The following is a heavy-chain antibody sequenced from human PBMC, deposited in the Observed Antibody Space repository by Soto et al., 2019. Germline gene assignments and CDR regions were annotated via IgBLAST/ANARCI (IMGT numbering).Heavy chain of an antibody. V-gene: IGHV4-59*08. CDR1: GGSISSDY. CDR3: AKNRGIIMIVES. CDR2: IYHSGST. J-gene: IGHJ4*02. D-gene: IGHD3-22*01. Sequence: PSETLSLTCTVSGGSISSDYLSWVRAPPGKGLEWIAGIYHSGSTNYNPSLKSRVTISVDTSKNQFSLKLMSVTAADTAVYYCAKNRGIIMIVESWGQGTLVTVSS.